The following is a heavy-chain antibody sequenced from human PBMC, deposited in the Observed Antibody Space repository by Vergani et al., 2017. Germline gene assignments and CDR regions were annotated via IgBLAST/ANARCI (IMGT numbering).Heavy chain of an antibody. CDR1: GFTFSSYA. V-gene: IGHV3-23*01. J-gene: IGHJ6*02. Sequence: EVQLLESGGGLVQPGGSLRLSCAASGFTFSSYAMSWVRQAPGKGLEWVSAISGSGGSTYYADAVKGRFTISRDNSKNSLYLQMNSLRAEDTAVYYCAKDAVAYYYDSSGYYSDYYYYGMDVWGQGTTVTVSS. CDR3: AKDAVAYYYDSSGYYSDYYYYGMDV. CDR2: ISGSGGST. D-gene: IGHD3-22*01.